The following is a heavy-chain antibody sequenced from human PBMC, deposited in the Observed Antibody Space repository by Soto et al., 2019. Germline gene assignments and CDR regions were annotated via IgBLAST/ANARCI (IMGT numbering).Heavy chain of an antibody. J-gene: IGHJ6*02. V-gene: IGHV1-18*01. CDR1: GYTFTSYD. CDR2: MNPNSGNT. Sequence: GASVKVSCKASGYTFTSYDINWVRQATGQGLERMGWMNPNSGNTNYAQKLQGRVTMTTDTSTSTAYMELRSLRSDDTAVYYCARVRDRYYDFWSGYSHDYGMDVWGQGTTVTVSS. D-gene: IGHD3-3*01. CDR3: ARVRDRYYDFWSGYSHDYGMDV.